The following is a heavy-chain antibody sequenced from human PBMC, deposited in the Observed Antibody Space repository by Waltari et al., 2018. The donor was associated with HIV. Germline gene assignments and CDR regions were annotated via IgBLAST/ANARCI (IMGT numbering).Heavy chain of an antibody. CDR3: ARAGSVFGTSPYGMDV. CDR2: IYYSGST. J-gene: IGHJ6*02. CDR1: GGSISSGDYY. Sequence: QGQLQESGPGLVKPSQTLSLTCTVSGGSISSGDYYWSWIRQPPGKGLEWIGYIYYSGSTYYNPSLKSRVTISVDTSKNQLSLKLSSVSAADTAVYYCARAGSVFGTSPYGMDVWGQGTTVTVSS. V-gene: IGHV4-30-4*01. D-gene: IGHD2-2*01.